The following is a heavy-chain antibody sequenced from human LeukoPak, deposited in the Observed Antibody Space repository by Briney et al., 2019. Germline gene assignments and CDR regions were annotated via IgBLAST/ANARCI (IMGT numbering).Heavy chain of an antibody. D-gene: IGHD6-19*01. CDR3: AKRGEDSSGWLYFDY. CDR1: GFTFSNYA. Sequence: PGGSLRLSCAASGFTFSNYAMSWVRQAPGKGLEWASSIRGSGGSTYYADSVKGRFTISRDNSKNTLYLQMNSLRAEDTAVYYCAKRGEDSSGWLYFDYWGQGTLVTVSS. J-gene: IGHJ4*02. V-gene: IGHV3-23*01. CDR2: IRGSGGST.